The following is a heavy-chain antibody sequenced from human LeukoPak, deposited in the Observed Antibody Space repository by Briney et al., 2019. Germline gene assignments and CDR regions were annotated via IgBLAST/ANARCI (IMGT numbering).Heavy chain of an antibody. Sequence: ASVLVSCKASGYPFSGYYIRWVRQGPGQGLEWLGWINPESGATKYAQRFEGRVTLTRDTSVTTVHMELSGLRYDDSAVYYCARENLNYYGSGSYLYWGQGSQVTVSS. J-gene: IGHJ4*02. CDR1: GYPFSGYY. V-gene: IGHV1-2*02. D-gene: IGHD3-10*01. CDR2: INPESGAT. CDR3: ARENLNYYGSGSYLY.